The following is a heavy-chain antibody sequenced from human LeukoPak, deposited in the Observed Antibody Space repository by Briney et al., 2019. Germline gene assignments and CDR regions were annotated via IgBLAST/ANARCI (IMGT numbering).Heavy chain of an antibody. V-gene: IGHV3-33*01. Sequence: GRSLRLSCAASGFTFSNYGMHWVRQAPGKGLEWVAVIWYDGGNKYYADSVKGRFTISRDNSKNTLYLQMNSLRAEDTAVYYCARDSTTGYSSGWYGYWGQGTLVTVSS. CDR1: GFTFSNYG. J-gene: IGHJ4*02. CDR3: ARDSTTGYSSGWYGY. D-gene: IGHD6-19*01. CDR2: IWYDGGNK.